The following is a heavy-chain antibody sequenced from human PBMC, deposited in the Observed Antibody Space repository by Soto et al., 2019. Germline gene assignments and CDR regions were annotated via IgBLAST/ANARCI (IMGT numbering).Heavy chain of an antibody. D-gene: IGHD6-19*01. J-gene: IGHJ3*02. CDR1: GFTFSSYA. V-gene: IGHV3-23*01. CDR2: ISGSGGST. Sequence: GGSLRLSCAASGFTFSSYAMSWVRQAPGKGLEWVSAISGSGGSTYYADSVKGRFTISRDNSKNTLYLQMNSLRAEDTAVYYCAKDLYSSGWLPLPDAFDIWGQGTMVTVSS. CDR3: AKDLYSSGWLPLPDAFDI.